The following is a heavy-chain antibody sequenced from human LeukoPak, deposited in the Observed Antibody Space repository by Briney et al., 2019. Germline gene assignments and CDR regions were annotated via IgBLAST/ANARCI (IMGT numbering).Heavy chain of an antibody. CDR1: GFTVGSNC. CDR2: IYDGGSA. Sequence: GGPLRLSCAASGFTVGSNCTSWVRQAPGKGLEWVSVIYDGGSAYYADSVKGRFTISRDNSKNTLYLQMNSLRAEDTAVYYCAREGRDSSGYRYYFDCWGQGTLVTVSS. J-gene: IGHJ4*02. CDR3: AREGRDSSGYRYYFDC. V-gene: IGHV3-66*01. D-gene: IGHD3-22*01.